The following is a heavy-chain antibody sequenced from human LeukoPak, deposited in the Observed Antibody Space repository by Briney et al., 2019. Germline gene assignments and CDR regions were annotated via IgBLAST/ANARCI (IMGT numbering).Heavy chain of an antibody. J-gene: IGHJ4*02. CDR2: IIPIFGTA. D-gene: IGHD3-10*01. V-gene: IGHV1-69*05. CDR1: GGTFSSYA. Sequence: SVKVSCKASGGTFSSYAISWVRQAPGQGVEWMGGIIPIFGTANYAQKFQGRVTITTDESTSTAYMELSSLRSEDTAVYYCARALWFGGSPLNLPFIEWGQGTLVTVSS. CDR3: ARALWFGGSPLNLPFIE.